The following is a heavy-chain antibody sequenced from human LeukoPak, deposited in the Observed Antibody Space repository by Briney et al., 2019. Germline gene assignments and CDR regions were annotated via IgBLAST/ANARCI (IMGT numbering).Heavy chain of an antibody. D-gene: IGHD3-22*01. CDR2: ISSSSSYI. CDR3: ARERGSYDSSGYYLDY. CDR1: GFTFSSYS. V-gene: IGHV3-21*01. Sequence: GGSLRLSCAASGFTFSSYSMNWVRQAPGKGLEWVSSISSSSSYIYYADSVKGRFTVSRDNAKNSLYLQMNSLRAEDTAVYYCARERGSYDSSGYYLDYWGQGTLVTVSS. J-gene: IGHJ4*02.